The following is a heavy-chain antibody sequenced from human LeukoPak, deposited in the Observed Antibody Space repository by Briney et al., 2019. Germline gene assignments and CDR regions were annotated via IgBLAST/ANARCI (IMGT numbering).Heavy chain of an antibody. J-gene: IGHJ4*02. V-gene: IGHV4-31*03. CDR2: IFYSGST. CDR1: GDSMNSGGYY. Sequence: SETLSLTCTVSGDSMNSGGYYWSWIRQHPEKGLEWLGYIFYSGSTYYNPSLKSRVTISVDTSKNQFSLKLSSVTAADTAVYYCASWMDYASNWGQGTLVTVSS. CDR3: ASWMDYASN. D-gene: IGHD4-17*01.